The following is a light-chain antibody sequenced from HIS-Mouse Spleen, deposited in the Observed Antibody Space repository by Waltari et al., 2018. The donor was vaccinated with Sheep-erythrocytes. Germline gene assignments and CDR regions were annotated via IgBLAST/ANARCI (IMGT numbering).Light chain of an antibody. V-gene: IGLV2-11*01. Sequence: QSALTQPRSVSGSPGQSVTIACAGTSSGVGGYNYASWYQQHPVKAPILMIYDVSKRPSGVPDRFSGSKSGNTASLTISGLQAEDEADYYCCSYAGSYNHVFATGTKVTVL. CDR2: DVS. CDR3: CSYAGSYNHV. CDR1: SSGVGGYNY. J-gene: IGLJ1*01.